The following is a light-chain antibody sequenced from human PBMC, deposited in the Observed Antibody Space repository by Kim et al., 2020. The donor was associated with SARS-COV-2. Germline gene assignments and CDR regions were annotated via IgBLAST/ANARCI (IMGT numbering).Light chain of an antibody. V-gene: IGKV3-15*01. CDR2: ATS. J-gene: IGKJ4*01. CDR3: QQYYDWPLT. CDR1: KSITTP. Sequence: SVYPGAMSTLTCRTSKSITTPLDWYQHKAGQAPGLLFYATSTRATGIPGRFSGSGSETDFTLTISSLQSEDAALYYCQQYYDWPLTFGGGPRWISN.